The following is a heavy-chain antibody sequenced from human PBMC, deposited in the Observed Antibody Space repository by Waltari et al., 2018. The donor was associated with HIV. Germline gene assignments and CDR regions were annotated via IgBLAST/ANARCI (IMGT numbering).Heavy chain of an antibody. Sequence: HVQLIQSGPEARKPGASVKVSCQASGYKFTNNDINWVRQAPGQGLEWLGWVNPKSGNTGYAQKFQGRVIMTADVTLNTTYMDLGNLKSEDTAIYFCARGLFWSGYYSEAVLDSWGQGTLVTVSS. D-gene: IGHD3-3*01. CDR2: VNPKSGNT. CDR3: ARGLFWSGYYSEAVLDS. J-gene: IGHJ4*02. V-gene: IGHV1-8*01. CDR1: GYKFTNND.